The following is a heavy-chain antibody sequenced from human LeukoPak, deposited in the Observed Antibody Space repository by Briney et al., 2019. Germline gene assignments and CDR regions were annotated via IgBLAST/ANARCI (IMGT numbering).Heavy chain of an antibody. CDR3: ALIRGYCRT. J-gene: IGHJ5*02. D-gene: IGHD2-15*01. Sequence: PSETLSLTCTVSGGSISGSSYYWGWIRQPPGNGLEWLGSIYYRGSTYYNPTLKSRVTVSVDTSKNQFSLKLSPVTAADTAVYYCALIRGYCRTWGQGTLVTVSS. CDR2: IYYRGST. V-gene: IGHV4-39*01. CDR1: GGSISGSSYY.